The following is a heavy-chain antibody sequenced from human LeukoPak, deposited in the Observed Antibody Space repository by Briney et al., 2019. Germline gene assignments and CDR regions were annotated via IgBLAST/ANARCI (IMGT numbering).Heavy chain of an antibody. CDR3: ARDDSQNGGGKPLDS. CDR2: IYHNGNT. D-gene: IGHD1-1*01. Sequence: SETLSLTCTVSNVSISSDNFWGWIRQPPGKGLEWIATIYHNGNTYYNPSLKSRVTISIDTSKDQFSLNLTSVTAADTAMYYCARDDSQNGGGKPLDSWGQGTLVTVSS. V-gene: IGHV4-38-2*02. CDR1: NVSISSDNF. J-gene: IGHJ4*02.